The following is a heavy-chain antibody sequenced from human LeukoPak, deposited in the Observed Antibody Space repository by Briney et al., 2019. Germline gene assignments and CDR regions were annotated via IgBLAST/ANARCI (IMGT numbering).Heavy chain of an antibody. Sequence: PGGSLRLSCAASGFTFDDYAMHWVRQAPGKGLEWVSGISWNSGSIGYADSVKGRFTISRDNAKNSLYLQMNSLRAEDTALYYCAKDMEVGSSGWYGYFDYWGQGTLVTVSS. CDR2: ISWNSGSI. CDR3: AKDMEVGSSGWYGYFDY. D-gene: IGHD6-19*01. V-gene: IGHV3-9*01. CDR1: GFTFDDYA. J-gene: IGHJ4*02.